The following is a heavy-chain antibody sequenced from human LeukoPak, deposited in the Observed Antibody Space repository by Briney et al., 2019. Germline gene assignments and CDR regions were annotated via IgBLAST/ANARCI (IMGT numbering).Heavy chain of an antibody. J-gene: IGHJ4*02. V-gene: IGHV4-4*07. CDR3: ARDQAVAGTSHFDY. D-gene: IGHD6-19*01. CDR1: GGSISSYY. Sequence: SETLSLTCTVSGGSISSYYWSWIRQPPGKGLEWIGRIYTSGSTNYNPSPKSRVTMSVDTSKNQFSLKLSSVTAADTAVYYCARDQAVAGTSHFDYWGQGTLVTVSS. CDR2: IYTSGST.